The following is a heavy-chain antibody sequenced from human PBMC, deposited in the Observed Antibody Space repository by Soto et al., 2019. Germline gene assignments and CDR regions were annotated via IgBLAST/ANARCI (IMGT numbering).Heavy chain of an antibody. D-gene: IGHD1-26*01. Sequence: SDTLSLTCTLSGRSFSTSSYYLGWFRQPPGKGQEWVGCIYYSGDTNYNTSLKSRVTMSIDTSKNQMSLNLSSVTAADTAVYYCARVGTTETCFDPWGQGTLVTVSS. J-gene: IGHJ5*02. V-gene: IGHV4-61*05. CDR1: GRSFSTSSYY. CDR2: IYYSGDT. CDR3: ARVGTTETCFDP.